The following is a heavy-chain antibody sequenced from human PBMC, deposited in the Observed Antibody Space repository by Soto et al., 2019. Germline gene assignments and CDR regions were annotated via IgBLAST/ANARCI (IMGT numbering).Heavy chain of an antibody. CDR3: AKDLGHGGRGAFDI. CDR1: GFTFSSYG. J-gene: IGHJ3*02. V-gene: IGHV3-30*18. D-gene: IGHD7-27*01. CDR2: ISYDGSNK. Sequence: QVQLVESGGGVVQPGRSLRLSCAASGFTFSSYGMHWVRQAPGKGLEWVALISYDGSNKYYADSVNGRFTISRDNSKNTLYLQMNSLRTEDTAVYYCAKDLGHGGRGAFDIWGQGTMVTVSS.